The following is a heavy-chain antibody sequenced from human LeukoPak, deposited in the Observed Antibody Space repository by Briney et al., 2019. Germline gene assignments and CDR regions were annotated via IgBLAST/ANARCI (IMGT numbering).Heavy chain of an antibody. CDR2: ISSDSSYI. Sequence: NPGGSLRLSCAASGFTFSSSNMTWVRQTPGKGLERVSSISSDSSYIFYADSVKGRFTISRDNAKNSLFLQMNSLRAEDTAVYYCARYSGTYRDHWGQGTLVTVSS. D-gene: IGHD1-26*01. V-gene: IGHV3-21*01. CDR1: GFTFSSSN. J-gene: IGHJ4*02. CDR3: ARYSGTYRDH.